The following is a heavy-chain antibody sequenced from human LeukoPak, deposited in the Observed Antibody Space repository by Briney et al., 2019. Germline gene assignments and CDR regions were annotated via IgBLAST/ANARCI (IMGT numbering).Heavy chain of an antibody. V-gene: IGHV3-7*03. CDR1: GFTFSSYW. D-gene: IGHD1-14*01. J-gene: IGHJ1*01. Sequence: GGSLRLYCAASGFTFSSYWMSWVRQAPGKGLEWVANIKQDGSEKYYVDSVKGRFTISRDNAKNSLYLQMNSLRAEDTAVYYCASNRNARSQEYFQHWGQGTLVTVSS. CDR3: ASNRNARSQEYFQH. CDR2: IKQDGSEK.